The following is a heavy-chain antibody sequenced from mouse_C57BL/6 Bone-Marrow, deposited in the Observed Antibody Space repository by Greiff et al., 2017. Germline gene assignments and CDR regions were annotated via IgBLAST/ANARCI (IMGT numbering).Heavy chain of an antibody. V-gene: IGHV1-81*01. J-gene: IGHJ2*01. CDR2: IYPRSGNT. D-gene: IGHD2-5*01. Sequence: QVQLKESGAELARPGASVKLSCKASGYTFTSYGISWVKQRTGQGLEWIGEIYPRSGNTYYNEKFKGKATLTADKSSSTAYMELRSLTSEDSAVYFCARKGAYYSNCYYFDYWGQGTTLTVSS. CDR3: ARKGAYYSNCYYFDY. CDR1: GYTFTSYG.